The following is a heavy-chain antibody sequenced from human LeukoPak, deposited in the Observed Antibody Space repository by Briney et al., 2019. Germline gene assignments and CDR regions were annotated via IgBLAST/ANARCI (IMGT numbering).Heavy chain of an antibody. D-gene: IGHD3-10*01. J-gene: IGHJ4*02. V-gene: IGHV3-48*01. Sequence: GGSLRLSCAASGFTFSTYSMNWVRQAPGEGLEWVSYISSGSSPIYYADSLRGRFTISRDNAKNSLFLQMNSLRAEDTAVYYCAREPSGVLGLDCWGQGTLVTVSS. CDR3: AREPSGVLGLDC. CDR1: GFTFSTYS. CDR2: ISSGSSPI.